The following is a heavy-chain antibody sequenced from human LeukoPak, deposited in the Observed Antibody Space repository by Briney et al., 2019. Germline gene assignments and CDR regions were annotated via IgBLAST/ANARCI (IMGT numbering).Heavy chain of an antibody. Sequence: GGSLRLSCAASGFTFSSYAMSWVRQAPGEGLEWVSRISVNGVTTYYADSVKGRFTISRDDSRNTLFLQMNSLRAEDTAVYYCAKEPRFRAGDAFDIWGQGTMVTVSS. V-gene: IGHV3-23*01. D-gene: IGHD3-10*01. CDR3: AKEPRFRAGDAFDI. CDR1: GFTFSSYA. J-gene: IGHJ3*02. CDR2: ISVNGVTT.